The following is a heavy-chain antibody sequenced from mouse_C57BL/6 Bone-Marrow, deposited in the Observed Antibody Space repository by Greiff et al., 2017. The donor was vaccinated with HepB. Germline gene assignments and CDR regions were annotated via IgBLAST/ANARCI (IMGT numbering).Heavy chain of an antibody. V-gene: IGHV1-15*01. CDR1: GYTFTDYE. CDR2: IDPETGGT. Sequence: VNLVESGAELVRPGASVTLSCKASGYTFTDYEMHWVKQTPVHGLEWIGAIDPETGGTAYNQKFKGKAILTADKSSSTAYMELRSLTSEDSAVYYCTRGDWDRGYWGQGTTLTVSS. J-gene: IGHJ2*01. CDR3: TRGDWDRGY. D-gene: IGHD4-1*01.